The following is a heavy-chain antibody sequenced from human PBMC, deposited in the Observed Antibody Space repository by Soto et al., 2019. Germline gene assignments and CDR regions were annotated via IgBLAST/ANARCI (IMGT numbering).Heavy chain of an antibody. Sequence: QVQLVESGGGVVQPGRSLRISCAASGFSFSTYGMHWVRQAPGKGLEWVAIISFDGSRKHYVESIRGRFTISRDTSGNTVYLPMNSRGAEDTAVYFCAKDLHPGRDKYHYGADSWCQGVLVTFYS. V-gene: IGHV3-30*18. D-gene: IGHD2-2*01. CDR2: ISFDGSRK. CDR1: GFSFSTYG. J-gene: IGHJ4*02. CDR3: AKDLHPGRDKYHYGADS.